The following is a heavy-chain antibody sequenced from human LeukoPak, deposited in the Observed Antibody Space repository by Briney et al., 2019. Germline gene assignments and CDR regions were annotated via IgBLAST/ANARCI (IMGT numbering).Heavy chain of an antibody. CDR3: ARGDLGLRAFDY. CDR1: GGSISSYY. V-gene: IGHV4-59*01. Sequence: TASETLSLTCTVSGGSISSYYWSWIRQPPGKGLEWIGYIYYSGSTNYNPSLKSRVTISVDTSKNQFSLKLSSVTAADTAVYYCARGDLGLRAFDYWGQGTLVTVSS. J-gene: IGHJ4*02. D-gene: IGHD3/OR15-3a*01. CDR2: IYYSGST.